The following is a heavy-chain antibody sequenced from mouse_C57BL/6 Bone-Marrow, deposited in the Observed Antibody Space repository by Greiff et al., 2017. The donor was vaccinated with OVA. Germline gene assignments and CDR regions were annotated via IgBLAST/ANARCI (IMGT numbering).Heavy chain of an antibody. CDR1: GFNIKNTY. D-gene: IGHD1-1*01. CDR2: IDPANGNT. J-gene: IGHJ1*03. V-gene: IGHV14-3*01. CDR3: ARRTYGSSPHWYFDV. Sequence: VQLQQSVAELVRPGASVKLSCTASGFNIKNTYMHWVKQRLEQGLEWIGRIDPANGNTKYAPKFQGKATITADTSANTAYLQLSSLTSEDTAIYYCARRTYGSSPHWYFDVWGTGTTVTVSS.